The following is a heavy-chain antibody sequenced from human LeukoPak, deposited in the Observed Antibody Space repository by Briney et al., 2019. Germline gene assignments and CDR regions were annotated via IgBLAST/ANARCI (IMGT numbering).Heavy chain of an antibody. CDR2: KFYSGSS. CDR1: GGSISGSSYY. Sequence: PSETLSLTCTVSGGSISGSSYYWGWLRQPPGKGLELIGSKFYSGSSYYNPSHTSRISISVDTSKNQFSLKLTSVTAADPAVYYCARLQYYYGVDVWGQGTTVTVSS. CDR3: ARLQYYYGVDV. J-gene: IGHJ6*02. V-gene: IGHV4-39*01.